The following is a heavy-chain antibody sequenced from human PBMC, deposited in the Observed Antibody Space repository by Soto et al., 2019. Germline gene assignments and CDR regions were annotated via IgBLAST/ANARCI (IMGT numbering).Heavy chain of an antibody. D-gene: IGHD2-8*01. J-gene: IGHJ6*03. V-gene: IGHV3-23*01. CDR3: AGRYCTNGVCYTNYYYYIDV. CDR1: GFTFSTYA. CDR2: ITTSGGNT. Sequence: EVQLLESGGGLVQPGGSLRLSCAASGFTFSTYAMSLVRQAPGKGLEWVSTITTSGGNTYYADSVQGRFTISRDNSKNTLYLQMNSLRAEDTAVYYCAGRYCTNGVCYTNYYYYIDVWGKGTTVTVSS.